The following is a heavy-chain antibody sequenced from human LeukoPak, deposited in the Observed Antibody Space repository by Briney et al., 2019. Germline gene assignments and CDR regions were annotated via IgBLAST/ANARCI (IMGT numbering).Heavy chain of an antibody. J-gene: IGHJ3*02. CDR1: GGSISSRSYY. V-gene: IGHV4-39*01. CDR2: IYYSGSI. Sequence: SETLSLTCTVSGGSISSRSYYWGWIRQPPGKGLEWIGSIYYSGSIYYNPSLKSRVTRSVDTSKNQFSLKLSSVTAADTAVYYCARQLRAYYYDSRTYTPDAFDIWGQGTMVTVSS. D-gene: IGHD3-22*01. CDR3: ARQLRAYYYDSRTYTPDAFDI.